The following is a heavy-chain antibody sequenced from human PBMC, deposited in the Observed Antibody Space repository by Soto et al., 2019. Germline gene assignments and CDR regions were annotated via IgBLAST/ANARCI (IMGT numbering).Heavy chain of an antibody. CDR2: VKSKADGGTT. CDR3: TTGRYDLWSGYFRGDYFDY. D-gene: IGHD3-3*01. J-gene: IGHJ4*02. V-gene: IGHV3-15*07. Sequence: PGGSLRLSCEASGFTFTKAWMNWVRQAPGKGPEWVGRVKSKADGGTTDNAAPVKDRFSISRDDSKNMLYLQMNSLKIEDTAVYYCTTGRYDLWSGYFRGDYFDYWGQGALVTVSS. CDR1: GFTFTKAW.